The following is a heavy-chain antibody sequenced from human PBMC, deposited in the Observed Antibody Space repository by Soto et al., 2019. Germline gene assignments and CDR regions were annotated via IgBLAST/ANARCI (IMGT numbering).Heavy chain of an antibody. CDR2: ITGSSSTI. D-gene: IGHD2-15*01. CDR1: GFTFSTYS. J-gene: IGHJ5*01. Sequence: EVQLVESGGGLVQPGESLRLSCAASGFTFSTYSMNWVRQAPGKGLEWVSYITGSSSTIYYADSVQGRFTIFRDNAKNSLFLQMNSLRAEDTAVYYWSRELLAGFDSWGQGTLVTVSS. V-gene: IGHV3-48*01. CDR3: SRELLAGFDS.